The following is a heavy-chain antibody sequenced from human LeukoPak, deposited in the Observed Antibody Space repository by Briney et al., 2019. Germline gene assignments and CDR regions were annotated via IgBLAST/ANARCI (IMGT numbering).Heavy chain of an antibody. J-gene: IGHJ4*02. V-gene: IGHV1-18*01. CDR3: ARVEGPSIFGVVDY. CDR1: GYSFTGYA. CDR2: ISVYNGDT. D-gene: IGHD3-3*01. Sequence: ASVKVSCKASGYSFTGYAMNWVRQAPGQGLEWMGWISVYNGDTNYAQKLQGRVTMTTDTSTSTAYMELRSLRSDDTAVYFCARVEGPSIFGVVDYWGPGTLVTVSS.